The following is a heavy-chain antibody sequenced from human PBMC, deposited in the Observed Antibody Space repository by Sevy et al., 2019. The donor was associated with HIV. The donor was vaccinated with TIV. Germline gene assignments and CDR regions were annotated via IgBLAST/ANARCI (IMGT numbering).Heavy chain of an antibody. Sequence: ASVKVSCKASGYTFTDYFMHWVRQAPGQGLEWMGWINPNSGGTNYAQRFRGRVTMTRDTSISTAYMELSRLRSDDTTVYYCASLSGYYYDSSRYYNTDAFDIWGQGTMVTVSS. CDR1: GYTFTDYF. CDR3: ASLSGYYYDSSRYYNTDAFDI. J-gene: IGHJ3*02. CDR2: INPNSGGT. D-gene: IGHD3-22*01. V-gene: IGHV1-2*02.